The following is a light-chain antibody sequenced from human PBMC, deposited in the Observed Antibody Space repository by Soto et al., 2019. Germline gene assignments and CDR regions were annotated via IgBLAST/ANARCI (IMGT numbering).Light chain of an antibody. CDR3: QQSFNTPFT. Sequence: DIQMTQSPSSLSASVGDRVTVTCRASQGISSFLNWYQQKPGKAPKFLIHAASSLQTGVPSRFSGSGSGTDFTLTITSLQPEDFAPYYCQQSFNTPFTFGPGTRVDI. CDR1: QGISSF. J-gene: IGKJ3*01. V-gene: IGKV1-39*01. CDR2: AAS.